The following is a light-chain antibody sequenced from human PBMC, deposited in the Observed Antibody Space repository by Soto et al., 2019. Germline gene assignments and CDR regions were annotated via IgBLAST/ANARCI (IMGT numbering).Light chain of an antibody. J-gene: IGKJ3*01. V-gene: IGKV3-20*01. Sequence: VLTQSPDTLSLSPGERATLSCRASERISSNFLAWYQQRPGQAPRLLIYGASTRASGIPDRFSGTGSGTDFALTISRLEPEDFAVFYCQQYGTSPFTFGPGITVEIK. CDR3: QQYGTSPFT. CDR1: ERISSNF. CDR2: GAS.